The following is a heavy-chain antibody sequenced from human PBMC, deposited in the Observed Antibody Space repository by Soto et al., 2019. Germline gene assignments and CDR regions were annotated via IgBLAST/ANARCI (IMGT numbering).Heavy chain of an antibody. CDR3: ANDLGWGFLPDHTFDTEPPSITIFGVAIYY. V-gene: IGHV3-30*18. CDR1: GFTFSSYG. J-gene: IGHJ4*02. Sequence: GGSLRLSCAASGFTFSSYGMHWVRQAPGKGLEWVAVISYDGSNKYYVYSFKGRFTISQEYSKYTLYLQINSLGAEDRAVYYCANDLGWGFLPDHTFDTEPPSITIFGVAIYYWGQGTLVTVSS. CDR2: ISYDGSNK. D-gene: IGHD3-3*01.